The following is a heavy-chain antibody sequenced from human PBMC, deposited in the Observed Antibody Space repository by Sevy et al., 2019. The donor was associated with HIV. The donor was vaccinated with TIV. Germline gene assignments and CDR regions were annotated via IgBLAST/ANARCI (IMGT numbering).Heavy chain of an antibody. CDR2: ISGSGGST. J-gene: IGHJ5*02. Sequence: GGSLRLSCAASGFTFSSYAMSWGRQAPGKGLEWVSAISGSGGSTYYADSVKGRFTISRDNSKNTLYLQMNSLRAEDTAVYYCAKDLVLPGIAVAGTEGNWFDPWGQGTLVTVSS. D-gene: IGHD6-19*01. CDR1: GFTFSSYA. V-gene: IGHV3-23*01. CDR3: AKDLVLPGIAVAGTEGNWFDP.